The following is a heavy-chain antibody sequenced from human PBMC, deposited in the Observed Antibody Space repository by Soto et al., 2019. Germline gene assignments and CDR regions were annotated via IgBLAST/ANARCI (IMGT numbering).Heavy chain of an antibody. CDR1: GLRFRTFC. CDR2: ISNDAKND. Sequence: RSLRVTWAASGLRFRTFCMHCVRQAPGMGLEWVAGISNDAKNDYYADSVKGRFTISRDNSRNTLHLEMNSLTVDDTAVYYCAKDYDDTRFAHWGQGILFTVSS. CDR3: AKDYDDTRFAH. D-gene: IGHD3-3*01. V-gene: IGHV3-30*18. J-gene: IGHJ4*02.